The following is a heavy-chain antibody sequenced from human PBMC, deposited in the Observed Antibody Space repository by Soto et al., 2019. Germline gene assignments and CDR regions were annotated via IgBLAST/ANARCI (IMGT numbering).Heavy chain of an antibody. CDR1: GGSFSGYY. Sequence: SETLSLTCAVYGGSFSGYYWTWIRQPPGTGLEWIGEINHSGSTNYNPSLKSRVTISVDTSKNQFSLKLTSVTAADTAVYYCARGYSSSWSQYYFDYWGQGTLVTVSS. CDR2: INHSGST. D-gene: IGHD6-13*01. V-gene: IGHV4-34*01. CDR3: ARGYSSSWSQYYFDY. J-gene: IGHJ4*02.